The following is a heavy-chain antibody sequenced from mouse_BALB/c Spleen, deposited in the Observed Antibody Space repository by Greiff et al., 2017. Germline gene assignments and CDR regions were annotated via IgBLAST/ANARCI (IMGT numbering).Heavy chain of an antibody. J-gene: IGHJ2*01. Sequence: QVQLQQSGAELMKPGASVKISCKATGYTFSSYWIEWVKQRPGHGLEWIGEILPGSGSTNYNEKFKGKATFTADTSSNTAYMQLSSLTSEDSAVYYCARGGARASYYFDYWGQGTTLTVSS. V-gene: IGHV1-9*01. CDR3: ARGGARASYYFDY. CDR1: GYTFSSYW. D-gene: IGHD3-1*01. CDR2: ILPGSGST.